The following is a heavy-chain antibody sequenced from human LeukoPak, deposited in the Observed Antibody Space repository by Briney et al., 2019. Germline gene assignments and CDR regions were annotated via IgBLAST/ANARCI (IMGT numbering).Heavy chain of an antibody. CDR3: AVVAGRFPPDY. Sequence: GGSLRLSCAASGFTFSTYAMHWVRQAPGKGLEWVAFTSFDESNKFYADSVEGRFTISRDNSKNTLFLQMHNLRVDDTAMYFCAVVAGRFPPDYWGQGTLVTVSS. D-gene: IGHD6-19*01. CDR2: TSFDESNK. J-gene: IGHJ4*02. V-gene: IGHV3-30-3*01. CDR1: GFTFSTYA.